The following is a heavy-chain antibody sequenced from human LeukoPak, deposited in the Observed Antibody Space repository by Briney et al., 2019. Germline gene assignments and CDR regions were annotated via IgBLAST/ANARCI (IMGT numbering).Heavy chain of an antibody. D-gene: IGHD3-16*01. CDR1: AGTFSSYA. V-gene: IGHV1-69*04. CDR3: ARVLNYFDY. J-gene: IGHJ4*02. CDR2: IIPILGIA. Sequence: SVKLSCTASAGTFSSYAISWVRQAPGQELGWMGRIIPILGIANYAQKFQGRVTITADKSTSTAYMELSSLRSEDTAVYYCARVLNYFDYWGQGNLVTVSS.